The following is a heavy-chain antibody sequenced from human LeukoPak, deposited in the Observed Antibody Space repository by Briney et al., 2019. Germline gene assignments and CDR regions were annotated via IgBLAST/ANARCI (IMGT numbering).Heavy chain of an antibody. V-gene: IGHV4-39*01. J-gene: IGHJ4*02. CDR3: ARSDTALVLDY. Sequence: TSETLSLTCTVSGGSISSSSYYWGRIRQPPGKGLEWIGSMPYSGSTYYNPSLKSRVTISVDTSKNQFSLKLSSVTAADTAVYYCARSDTALVLDYWGQGTLVTVSS. CDR1: GGSISSSSYY. D-gene: IGHD5-18*01. CDR2: MPYSGST.